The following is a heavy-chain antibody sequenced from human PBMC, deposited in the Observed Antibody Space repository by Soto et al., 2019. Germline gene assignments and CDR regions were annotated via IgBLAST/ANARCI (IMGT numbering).Heavy chain of an antibody. D-gene: IGHD1-26*01. V-gene: IGHV1-8*01. CDR2: MNLNSGNT. J-gene: IGHJ5*02. Sequence: QVQLVQSGAEVKKPGASVKVSCKASGYTFTSYDINWVRQATGQGFEYLGWMNLNSGNTGNAKKCQGRVALTRDTSISTPYMELSSLRSEDTAVYYCVRGFKYGSYSSWFDPWGQGTLVTVSS. CDR1: GYTFTSYD. CDR3: VRGFKYGSYSSWFDP.